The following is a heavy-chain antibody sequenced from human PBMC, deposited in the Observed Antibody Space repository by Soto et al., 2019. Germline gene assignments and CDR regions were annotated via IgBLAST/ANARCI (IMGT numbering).Heavy chain of an antibody. CDR3: ERARVSGFDP. D-gene: IGHD6-13*01. V-gene: IGHV1-8*01. Sequence: XSVKVSCNASGYTFSSYDINWVRQATGQGLEWMGWMNPNSGNTGYAQKFQGRVTMTRNTSISTAYMELSSLRSEDTAVYYCERARVSGFDPWGQGTLVTVSS. CDR2: MNPNSGNT. CDR1: GYTFSSYD. J-gene: IGHJ5*02.